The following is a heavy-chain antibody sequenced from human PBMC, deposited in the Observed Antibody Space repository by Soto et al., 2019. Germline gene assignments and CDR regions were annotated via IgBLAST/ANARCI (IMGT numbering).Heavy chain of an antibody. Sequence: QVQLVQSGAGVKKPGSSVTVSGKASGGTFSSYAISWVRQAPGQGLEWMGGIIPILGTANYAQKYQGRVTITADESTSTAYMEVSSLRSEDTAVYYCASGGSYYMGECAFDIWGQGTMVTVSS. J-gene: IGHJ3*02. CDR3: ASGGSYYMGECAFDI. D-gene: IGHD1-26*01. CDR1: GGTFSSYA. V-gene: IGHV1-69*01. CDR2: IIPILGTA.